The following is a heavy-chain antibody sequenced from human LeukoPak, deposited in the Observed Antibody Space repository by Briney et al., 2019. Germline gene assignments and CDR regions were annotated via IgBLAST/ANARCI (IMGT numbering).Heavy chain of an antibody. CDR3: AKGLGVASLIVDALDM. V-gene: IGHV3-9*02. D-gene: IGHD3/OR15-3a*01. CDR1: GFTSHDYA. CDR2: ITWNSGSV. Sequence: PGGSLRLSCAASGFTSHDYAMHWVRQVPGKGLEWVSGITWNSGSVLYADSVGGRFTISRDNAKNSLYLQMNSLRPEDMAFYYCAKGLGVASLIVDALDMWGQGTMVTV. J-gene: IGHJ3*02.